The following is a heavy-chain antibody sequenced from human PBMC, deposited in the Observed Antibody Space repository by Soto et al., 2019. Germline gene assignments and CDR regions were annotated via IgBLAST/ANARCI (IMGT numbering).Heavy chain of an antibody. V-gene: IGHV3-21*01. Sequence: TGGSLRLSCAASGFTFSSYSMNWVRQAPGKGLEWVSSISSSSSYIYYADSVKGRFTISRDNAKNSLYLQMNSLRAEDTAVYYCASITYYPEAFDIWGQGTMVTVSS. CDR1: GFTFSSYS. CDR2: ISSSSSYI. CDR3: ASITYYPEAFDI. D-gene: IGHD3-10*01. J-gene: IGHJ3*02.